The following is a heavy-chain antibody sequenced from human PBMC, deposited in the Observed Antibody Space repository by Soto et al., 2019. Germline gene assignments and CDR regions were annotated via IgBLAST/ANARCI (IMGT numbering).Heavy chain of an antibody. Sequence: KPSETLSLTCTVSGGSVSSGSYYWSWIRQPPGKGLEWIGYIYYSGSTNYNPSLKSRVTISVDTSKNQFSLKLSSVTAADTAVYYCARAGTDYGDYLGPDYWGQGTLVTVSS. V-gene: IGHV4-61*01. CDR1: GGSVSSGSYY. CDR3: ARAGTDYGDYLGPDY. D-gene: IGHD4-17*01. CDR2: IYYSGST. J-gene: IGHJ4*02.